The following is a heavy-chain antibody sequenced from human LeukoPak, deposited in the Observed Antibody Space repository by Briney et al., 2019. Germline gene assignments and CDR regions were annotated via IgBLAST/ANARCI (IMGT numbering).Heavy chain of an antibody. J-gene: IGHJ4*02. Sequence: GGSLRLSCAASGFTFSSYAMSWVRQAPGKGLEWVSAISGSGGRTYYADSVKGRSTISRDNSKNTLYLQMNSPRAEDTAVYYCAKGTYDVVHYFDYWGQGTMVTVSS. CDR2: ISGSGGRT. V-gene: IGHV3-23*01. CDR3: AKGTYDVVHYFDY. CDR1: GFTFSSYA. D-gene: IGHD3-10*02.